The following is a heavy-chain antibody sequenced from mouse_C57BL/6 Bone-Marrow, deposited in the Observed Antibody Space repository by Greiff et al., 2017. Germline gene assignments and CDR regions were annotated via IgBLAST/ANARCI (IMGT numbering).Heavy chain of an antibody. CDR2: IDPSDSYT. J-gene: IGHJ3*01. CDR1: GYTFTSYW. CDR3: ARVALGFAY. V-gene: IGHV1-50*01. Sequence: QVQLQQPGAELVKPGASVKLSCKASGYTFTSYWMQWVKQRPGQGLEWIGEIDPSDSYTNYNQKFKGKATLTVDTSSSTAYMQLSSLTSEDSAVYYCARVALGFAYWGQGTLVTVSA.